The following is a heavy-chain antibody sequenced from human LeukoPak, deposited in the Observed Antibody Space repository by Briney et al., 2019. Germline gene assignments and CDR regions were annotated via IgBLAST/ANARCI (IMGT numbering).Heavy chain of an antibody. CDR2: ISDSGDIT. V-gene: IGHV3-23*01. J-gene: IGHJ4*02. CDR1: GFAFSNQA. D-gene: IGHD6-19*01. Sequence: GGSLRLSCAASGFAFSNQAMGWVRQASGKGLEWVSVISDSGDITYYADSVKGRFTISRDNSRNTLFLQMNSLRAEDTAVYYCAKDARRTSGWYFFDYWGQGTLVTVSS. CDR3: AKDARRTSGWYFFDY.